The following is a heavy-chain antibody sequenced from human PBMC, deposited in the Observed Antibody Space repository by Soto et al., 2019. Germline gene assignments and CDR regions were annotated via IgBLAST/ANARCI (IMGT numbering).Heavy chain of an antibody. CDR2: IYHSGST. J-gene: IGHJ4*02. V-gene: IGHV4-38-2*02. D-gene: IGHD6-25*01. Sequence: KASETLSLTCAVSGYSISSGYYWGWIRQPPGKGLEWIGSIYHSGSTYYNPSLKSRVTISVDTSKNQFSLKLSSVTAADTAVYYCARDRPAADYWGQGTLVTV. CDR3: ARDRPAADY. CDR1: GYSISSGYY.